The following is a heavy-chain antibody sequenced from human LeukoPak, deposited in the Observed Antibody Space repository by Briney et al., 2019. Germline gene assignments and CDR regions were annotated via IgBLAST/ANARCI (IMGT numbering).Heavy chain of an antibody. J-gene: IGHJ4*02. CDR1: GGSISSSSYY. CDR3: AREMTTVTTPGGFDY. D-gene: IGHD4-11*01. CDR2: VYYTGST. Sequence: PSETLSLTCTVSGGSISSSSYYWGWIRQPPGKGLEWIGTVYYTGSTYYNPSLKSRVTISIDTSKNQFSLKVNSVTAADTAVYYCAREMTTVTTPGGFDYWGQGTLVTVSS. V-gene: IGHV4-39*07.